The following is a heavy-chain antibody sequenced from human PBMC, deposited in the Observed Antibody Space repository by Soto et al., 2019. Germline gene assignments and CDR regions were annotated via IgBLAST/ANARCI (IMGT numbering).Heavy chain of an antibody. CDR1: GYTFTSYG. V-gene: IGHV1-18*01. Sequence: ASVKVSCKASGYTFTSYGISWVRQAPGQGLEWMGWISAYNGNTNYAQKLQGRVTITADKSTSTAYMELSSLRSEDTAVYYCARDRSSGSSIDAFDIWGQGTMVTVSS. D-gene: IGHD6-19*01. CDR3: ARDRSSGSSIDAFDI. CDR2: ISAYNGNT. J-gene: IGHJ3*02.